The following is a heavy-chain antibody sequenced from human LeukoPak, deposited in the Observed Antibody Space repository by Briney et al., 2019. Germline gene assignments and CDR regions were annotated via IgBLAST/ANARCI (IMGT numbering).Heavy chain of an antibody. V-gene: IGHV4-34*01. Sequence: PSETLSLTCAAYGGSFSGYYWSWIRQPPGKGLEWIGEINHSGSTSYNPSLKSRVTISVDTSKNQFSLKLSSVTAADTAVYYCARVGGYSGYLNTYNWFDPWGQGTLVTVSS. CDR2: INHSGST. CDR3: ARVGGYSGYLNTYNWFDP. J-gene: IGHJ5*02. D-gene: IGHD5-12*01. CDR1: GGSFSGYY.